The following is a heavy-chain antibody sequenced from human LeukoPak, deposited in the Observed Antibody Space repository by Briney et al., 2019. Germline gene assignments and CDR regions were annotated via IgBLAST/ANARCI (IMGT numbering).Heavy chain of an antibody. J-gene: IGHJ4*02. D-gene: IGHD4-17*01. CDR3: TTSVYDYGDYGGTPIDY. CDR1: GFTFSNAW. V-gene: IGHV3-15*01. CDR2: TKSKTDGGTT. Sequence: GGSLRLSCAASGFTFSNAWMSWVRQASGKGLERVGHTKSKTDGGTTDYAAPVKGRFTISRDDSKNTLYLQMTSLKTEDTALYYCTTSVYDYGDYGGTPIDYWGQGTLVTVSS.